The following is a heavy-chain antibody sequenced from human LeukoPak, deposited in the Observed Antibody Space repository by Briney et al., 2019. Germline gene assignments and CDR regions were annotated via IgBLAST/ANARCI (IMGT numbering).Heavy chain of an antibody. CDR1: GGSISSGGYY. CDR2: INHSGST. CDR3: ARGRNDYVWGSYRYEHDY. J-gene: IGHJ4*02. Sequence: SQTLSLTCTVSGGSISSGGYYWSWIRQPPGKGLEWIGEINHSGSTNYNPSLKSRVTIPVDTSKNQFSLKLSSVTAADTAVYYCARGRNDYVWGSYRYEHDYWGQGTLVTVSS. V-gene: IGHV4-30-2*01. D-gene: IGHD3-16*02.